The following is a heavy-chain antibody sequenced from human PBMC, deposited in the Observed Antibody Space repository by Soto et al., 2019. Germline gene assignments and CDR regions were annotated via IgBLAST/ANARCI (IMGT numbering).Heavy chain of an antibody. V-gene: IGHV1-24*01. J-gene: IGHJ4*02. D-gene: IGHD2-2*02. CDR3: ATFEPIGRKASTYILDY. CDR2: FDPEDGET. Sequence: GASVKVSCKVSGYTLTELSMHCVLQAPLNWLEWMGGFDPEDGETIYAQKFQGRVTMTEDTSTDTAYMELSSLRSEDTAVYYWATFEPIGRKASTYILDYWGQGTLVTVSS. CDR1: GYTLTELS.